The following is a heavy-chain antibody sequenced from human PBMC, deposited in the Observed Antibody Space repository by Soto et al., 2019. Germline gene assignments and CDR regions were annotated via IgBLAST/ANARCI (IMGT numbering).Heavy chain of an antibody. CDR1: GFTFSSYA. J-gene: IGHJ4*02. CDR3: ALYHTSGYRSFDS. V-gene: IGHV3-23*01. Sequence: PGGSLRLSCAASGFTFSSYAMSWVRQAPGKGLEWVSTISASGTNTYYTDSVKGRFTISRDNSENTLYLQMNNLRAEDTAVYYCALYHTSGYRSFDSWGQGTLVTVSS. CDR2: ISASGTNT. D-gene: IGHD3-22*01.